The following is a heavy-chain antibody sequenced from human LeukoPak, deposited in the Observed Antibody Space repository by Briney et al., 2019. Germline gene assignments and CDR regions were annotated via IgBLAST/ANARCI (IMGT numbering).Heavy chain of an antibody. V-gene: IGHV4-59*01. CDR2: IYYSGST. CDR1: GGSISSYY. CDR3: AGSRIQLWGLDY. Sequence: SETLSLTCTVSGGSISSYYWSWIRQPPGKGLEWIGYIYYSGSTNYNPSLKSRLTISVDTSKNQFSLKLSSVTAADTAVYYCAGSRIQLWGLDYWGQGTLVTVSS. J-gene: IGHJ4*02. D-gene: IGHD5-18*01.